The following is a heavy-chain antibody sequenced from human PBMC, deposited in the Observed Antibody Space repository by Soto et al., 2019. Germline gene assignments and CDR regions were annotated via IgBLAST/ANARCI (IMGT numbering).Heavy chain of an antibody. D-gene: IGHD2-21*02. Sequence: QVQVVQSRTEVKKPGASVKVSCKTSGYTFTDYDINWVRQTTGQGLEWTGWMSPDSGNAGYAQQFQGRVTMTSNTSTSTAYMELRSLRSEDTAMYYCEVTTGYWGQGTMVTVSS. V-gene: IGHV1-8*01. J-gene: IGHJ4*02. CDR2: MSPDSGNA. CDR1: GYTFTDYD. CDR3: EVTTGY.